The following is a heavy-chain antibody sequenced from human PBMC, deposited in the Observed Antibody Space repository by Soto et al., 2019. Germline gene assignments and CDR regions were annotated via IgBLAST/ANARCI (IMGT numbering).Heavy chain of an antibody. CDR1: GFTCRSYA. Sequence: EVQLLESGGGLVQPGGSLRLSCAASGFTCRSYAMSWVRQAPGKGLEWVSGISDSDGSTYYADSVKGRFTISRDDSKNTLYLQMNSLRAEDTAVFYCARSRNTPFDYWGQGTLVTVSS. J-gene: IGHJ4*02. D-gene: IGHD2-15*01. V-gene: IGHV3-23*01. CDR2: ISDSDGST. CDR3: ARSRNTPFDY.